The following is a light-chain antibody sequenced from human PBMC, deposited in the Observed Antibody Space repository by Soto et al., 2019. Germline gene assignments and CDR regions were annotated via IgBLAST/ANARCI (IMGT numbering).Light chain of an antibody. CDR1: QSVTSY. Sequence: EIVLTQSPATLPLSPGERATLSCRASQSVTSYLAWYQQKPGQAPRLLIYDASNRATGIPARFSGSGSGTDFALTISSLEPEDFAVYYCQHRSSWPPWTFGLGTEVDIK. V-gene: IGKV3-11*01. J-gene: IGKJ1*01. CDR3: QHRSSWPPWT. CDR2: DAS.